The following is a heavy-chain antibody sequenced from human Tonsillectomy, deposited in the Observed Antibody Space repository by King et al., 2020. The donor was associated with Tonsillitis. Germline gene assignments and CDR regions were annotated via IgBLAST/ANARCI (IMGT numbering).Heavy chain of an antibody. CDR1: GYTFTNYG. Sequence: VQLVESGAEVKKPGASVKVSCQASGYTFTNYGITWVRQAPGQGLEWMGWINIYSGNPDYAQKLQGRVTMTTDTSTSTAYMELRSLTSDDTALYYCARVISGSYRYYFDYWGQGTLVTVSS. CDR3: ARVISGSYRYYFDY. CDR2: INIYSGNP. J-gene: IGHJ4*02. D-gene: IGHD1-26*01. V-gene: IGHV1-18*04.